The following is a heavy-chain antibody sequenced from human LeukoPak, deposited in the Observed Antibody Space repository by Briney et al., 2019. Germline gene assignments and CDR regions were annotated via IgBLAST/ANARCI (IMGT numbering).Heavy chain of an antibody. D-gene: IGHD4-23*01. Sequence: SETLSLTCNVSGGSIRGYYWSWIRQPPGKGLEWIGYLYNTRNTYYNPSLKSRVTISVDTSKNQFSLKVSSVTAADTAVYYCAREKNGNEPFDYWGQGTLVTVSS. J-gene: IGHJ4*02. CDR3: AREKNGNEPFDY. V-gene: IGHV4-59*01. CDR2: LYNTRNT. CDR1: GGSIRGYY.